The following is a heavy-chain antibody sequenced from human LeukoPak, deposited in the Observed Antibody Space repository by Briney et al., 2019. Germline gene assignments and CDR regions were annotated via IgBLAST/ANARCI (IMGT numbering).Heavy chain of an antibody. J-gene: IGHJ4*02. CDR2: IIPIFGIA. CDR3: AREWELNYYDSSGYYSYYFDY. V-gene: IGHV1-69*04. D-gene: IGHD3-22*01. CDR1: GGTFSSYA. Sequence: ASVKVSCKASGGTFSSYAISWVRQAPGQGLEWMGRIIPIFGIANYAQKFQGRVTITADKSTSTASMELSSLRSEDTAVYYCAREWELNYYDSSGYYSYYFDYWGQGTLVTVSS.